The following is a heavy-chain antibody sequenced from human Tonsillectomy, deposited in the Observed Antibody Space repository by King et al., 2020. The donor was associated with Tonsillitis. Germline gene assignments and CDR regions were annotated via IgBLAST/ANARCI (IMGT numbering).Heavy chain of an antibody. D-gene: IGHD3-3*01. J-gene: IGHJ4*02. Sequence: VQLVESGGGLVQPGGSLRLSCAASGFTFSSYWMSWVRQAPGKGLEWVANIKQDGSEKYYVDSVKGRFTISRDNAKNSLYLQMNSLRAEDTAGYYCAAVSYYDFWSGYSPQAPDYWGQGTLVTVSS. CDR3: AAVSYYDFWSGYSPQAPDY. V-gene: IGHV3-7*03. CDR1: GFTFSSYW. CDR2: IKQDGSEK.